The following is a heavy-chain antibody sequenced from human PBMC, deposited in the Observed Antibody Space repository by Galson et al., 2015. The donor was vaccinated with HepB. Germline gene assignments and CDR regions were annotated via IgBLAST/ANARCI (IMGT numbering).Heavy chain of an antibody. CDR2: ISYDGSNK. V-gene: IGHV3-30-3*01. J-gene: IGHJ4*02. CDR3: ARGGGSYYPYFDY. Sequence: LRLSCAASGFTFSSYAMHWVRQAPGKGLEWVAVISYDGSNKYYADSVKGRFTISRDNSKNTLYLQMNSLRAEDTAVYYCARGGGSYYPYFDYWGQGTLVTVSS. D-gene: IGHD1-26*01. CDR1: GFTFSSYA.